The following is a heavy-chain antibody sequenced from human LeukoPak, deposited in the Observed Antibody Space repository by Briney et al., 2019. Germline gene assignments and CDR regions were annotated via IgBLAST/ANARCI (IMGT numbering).Heavy chain of an antibody. CDR1: GFTFSSYG. V-gene: IGHV3-30*18. J-gene: IGHJ3*02. CDR3: AKRRGSGDYRDDAFDI. Sequence: GRSLRLSCAASGFTFSSYGVHWVRQAPGKGLEWVAVISYDGSNKYYADSVKGRFTISRDNSKNTLYLQMNSLRAEDTAVYYCAKRRGSGDYRDDAFDIWGQGTMVTVSS. D-gene: IGHD4-17*01. CDR2: ISYDGSNK.